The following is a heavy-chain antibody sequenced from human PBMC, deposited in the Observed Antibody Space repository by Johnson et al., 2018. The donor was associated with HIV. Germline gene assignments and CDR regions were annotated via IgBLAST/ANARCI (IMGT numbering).Heavy chain of an antibody. CDR3: ARCSLAYCGGDCYFDAFDI. Sequence: QVQLVESGGGVVQPGRSLRLSCAASGFTLSSYAMNWVRQAPGKGLEWVAVISYDGSYEYHADSVKGRFTISRDNSKSTLFLQMNSLRAEDTAVYYCARCSLAYCGGDCYFDAFDIWGQGTMVTVSS. CDR2: ISYDGSYE. J-gene: IGHJ3*02. D-gene: IGHD2-21*02. CDR1: GFTLSSYA. V-gene: IGHV3-30*04.